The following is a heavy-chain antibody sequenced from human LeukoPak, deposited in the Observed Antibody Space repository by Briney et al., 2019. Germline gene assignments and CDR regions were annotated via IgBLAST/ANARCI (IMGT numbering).Heavy chain of an antibody. D-gene: IGHD3-10*01. J-gene: IGHJ6*02. CDR1: GFTFSTYW. CDR3: AREYGYYGSGSYLNPNYYYYGMDV. V-gene: IGHV3-7*05. CDR2: IKPDGGEK. Sequence: GGSLRLSCTGSGFTFSTYWMTWVRQAPGKGLEWVANIKPDGGEKSYVDSVKGRFTISRDNAKNSLYLQMNSLRAEDTAVYYCAREYGYYGSGSYLNPNYYYYGMDVWGQGTTVTVSS.